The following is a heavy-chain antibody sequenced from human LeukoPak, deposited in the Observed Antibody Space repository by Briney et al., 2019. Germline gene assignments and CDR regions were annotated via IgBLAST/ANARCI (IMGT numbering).Heavy chain of an antibody. V-gene: IGHV4-38-2*02. CDR2: IHHSGST. J-gene: IGHJ6*03. D-gene: IGHD6-13*01. CDR3: ARSPYSSRNYYYYMDV. Sequence: SETLSLTCSVSGYSISSGYYWGWIRQPPGKGLEWIGTIHHSGSTNYNPSLKSRVTISVDTSKNQFSLKLSSVTAADTAVYYCARSPYSSRNYYYYMDVWGKGTTVTVSS. CDR1: GYSISSGYY.